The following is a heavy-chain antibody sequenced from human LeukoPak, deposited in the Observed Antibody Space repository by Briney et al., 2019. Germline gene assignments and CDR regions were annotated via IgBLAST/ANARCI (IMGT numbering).Heavy chain of an antibody. CDR3: ARHRHIVVVPAAPRYYYYYMDV. V-gene: IGHV4-4*07. CDR1: GDSISNYY. Sequence: SETLSLTCTVSGDSISNYYWSWVRQPAGKGLEWIGRIYTSGSTNYNPSLKSRVTISVDTSKNQFSLKLSSVTAADTAVYYCARHRHIVVVPAAPRYYYYYMDVWGKGTTVTVSS. J-gene: IGHJ6*03. D-gene: IGHD2-2*01. CDR2: IYTSGST.